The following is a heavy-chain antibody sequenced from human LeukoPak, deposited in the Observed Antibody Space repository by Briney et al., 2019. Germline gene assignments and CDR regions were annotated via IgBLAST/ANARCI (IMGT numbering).Heavy chain of an antibody. V-gene: IGHV3-23*01. CDR3: ARYLWFGELGHLDY. Sequence: GGSLRLSCAASGFTFSSYGMSWVRQAPGKGLEWVSAISGSGGTTSYADFVKGRFTISRDNSKNTLYLQMNSLRAEDTAVYYCARYLWFGELGHLDYWGQGTLVTVSS. CDR1: GFTFSSYG. CDR2: ISGSGGTT. D-gene: IGHD3-10*01. J-gene: IGHJ4*02.